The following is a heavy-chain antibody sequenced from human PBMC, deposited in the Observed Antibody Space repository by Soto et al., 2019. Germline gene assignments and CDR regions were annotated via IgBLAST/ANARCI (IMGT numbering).Heavy chain of an antibody. CDR3: ARDAAATMVRGVTNNWFDP. Sequence: QVQLQESGPGLVKPSGTLSLTCAVSGGSISSSNWWSWVRQPPGKGLEWIGGIYHSGSTNYNPSLKSRVPISVDKSKNQFSLKLSSVTAADTAVYYCARDAAATMVRGVTNNWFDPWGQGTLVTVSS. CDR2: IYHSGST. J-gene: IGHJ5*02. V-gene: IGHV4-4*02. D-gene: IGHD3-10*01. CDR1: GGSISSSNW.